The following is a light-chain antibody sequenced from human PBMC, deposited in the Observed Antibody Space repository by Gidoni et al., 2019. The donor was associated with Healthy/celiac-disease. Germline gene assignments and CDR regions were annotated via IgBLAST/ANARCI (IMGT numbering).Light chain of an antibody. Sequence: EIVLKQAPGTLSLSPGERAHLSCRASQSVSSSYVAWYQQKPGQAPRLLSYGASSRATGIPDSFSGSGSGPDFTLTISRLEPEDFAVYYCQQYGSSPPTFGHGTKVEIK. CDR1: QSVSSSY. CDR2: GAS. CDR3: QQYGSSPPT. V-gene: IGKV3-20*01. J-gene: IGKJ1*01.